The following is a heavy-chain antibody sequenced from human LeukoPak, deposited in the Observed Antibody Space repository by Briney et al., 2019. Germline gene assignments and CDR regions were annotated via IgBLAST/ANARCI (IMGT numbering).Heavy chain of an antibody. CDR2: ISSSSSYI. J-gene: IGHJ4*02. CDR3: ARETSGYYYKSYLDY. D-gene: IGHD3-22*01. CDR1: GFTFSRDT. V-gene: IGHV3-21*01. Sequence: PGGSLRLSCAASGFTFSRDTMNWVRQAPGKGLEWVSSISSSSSYIYYADSVKGRFTISRDNAKNSLYLQMNSLRAEDTAVYYCARETSGYYYKSYLDYWGQGTLVTVSS.